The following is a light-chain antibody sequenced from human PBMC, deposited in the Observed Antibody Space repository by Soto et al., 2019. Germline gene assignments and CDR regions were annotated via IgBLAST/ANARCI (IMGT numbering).Light chain of an antibody. CDR2: GAS. J-gene: IGKJ1*01. CDR3: QQYDKWPCT. V-gene: IGKV3-15*01. Sequence: ESVITKSPSTLSVSPGGTATLPCRASQSISDTLAWYQQKPGQAPRLLIHGASTRAPGFPARFSGSGSGTDFTLTISSLQSEDFTVYCSQQYDKWPCTFGEGTKVDIK. CDR1: QSISDT.